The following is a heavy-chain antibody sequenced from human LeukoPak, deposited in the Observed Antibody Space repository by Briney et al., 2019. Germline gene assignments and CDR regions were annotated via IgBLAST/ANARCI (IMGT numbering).Heavy chain of an antibody. CDR1: GGSISSGGYY. D-gene: IGHD6-13*01. J-gene: IGHJ4*02. CDR3: ARDGGYSSSWYNFDY. CDR2: IYHSGST. Sequence: PSQTLSLTCTVSGGSISSGGYYWSWIRQPPGKGLEWIGYIYHSGSTYYNPSLKSRVTTSVDRSKNQFSLKLSSVTAADTAVYYCARDGGYSSSWYNFDYWGQGTLVTVSS. V-gene: IGHV4-30-2*01.